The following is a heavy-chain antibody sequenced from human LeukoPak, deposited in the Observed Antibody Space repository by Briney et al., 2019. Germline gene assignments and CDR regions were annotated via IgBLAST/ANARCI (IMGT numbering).Heavy chain of an antibody. V-gene: IGHV3-30*02. CDR1: GFTFSSYG. CDR3: AGVANARIYYMDV. D-gene: IGHD5-12*01. J-gene: IGHJ6*03. Sequence: GGSLRLSCAASGFTFSSYGMHWVRQAPGKGLEWVAFIRYNGSNKYYADYVKGRFTITTDKSKNTPYMQMNSMRAEDTAVYYCAGVANARIYYMDVWGKGTTVTVSS. CDR2: IRYNGSNK.